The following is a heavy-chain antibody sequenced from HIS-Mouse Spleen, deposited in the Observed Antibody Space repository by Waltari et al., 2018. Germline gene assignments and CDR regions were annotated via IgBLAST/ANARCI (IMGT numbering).Heavy chain of an antibody. CDR1: VFTCSSYA. CDR3: ARPEERYLVVPAAFDY. CDR2: ISYDGSNK. Sequence: QVQLVESGGGVGQPGRSLRLPCAASVFTCSSYAMHWVGQAPGKGLEWVAVISYDGSNKYYADSVKGRFTISRDNSKNTLYLQMNSLRAEDTAVYYCARPEERYLVVPAAFDYWGQGTLVTVSS. V-gene: IGHV3-30*04. J-gene: IGHJ4*02. D-gene: IGHD2-2*01.